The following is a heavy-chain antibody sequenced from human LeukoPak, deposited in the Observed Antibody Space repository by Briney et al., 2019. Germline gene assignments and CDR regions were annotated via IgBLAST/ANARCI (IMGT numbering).Heavy chain of an antibody. Sequence: PGGSLRLSCAASGFTFDDYAMHWVRQAPGKGLEWVSGISWNSGSIGYADSVKGRFTISRDNAKNSLYLQMNSLRAEDTALYYCAKQAGAFDYWGQGTLVTVSS. D-gene: IGHD6-25*01. V-gene: IGHV3-9*01. J-gene: IGHJ4*02. CDR1: GFTFDDYA. CDR3: AKQAGAFDY. CDR2: ISWNSGSI.